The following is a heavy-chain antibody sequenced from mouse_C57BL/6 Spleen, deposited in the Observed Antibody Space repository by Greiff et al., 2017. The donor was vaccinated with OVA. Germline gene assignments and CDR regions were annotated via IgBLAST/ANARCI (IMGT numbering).Heavy chain of an antibody. J-gene: IGHJ2*01. Sequence: QVQLQQSGAELARPGASVKLSCKASGYTFTSYGISWVKQRTGQGLEWIGEIYPRSGNTYYNEKFKGKATLTADNSSSTAYMGLRCLTSEDYAVYLCARMGLNDYSFYYIDYWGQGATLTVSS. D-gene: IGHD2-4*01. CDR3: ARMGLNDYSFYYIDY. CDR1: GYTFTSYG. CDR2: IYPRSGNT. V-gene: IGHV1-81*01.